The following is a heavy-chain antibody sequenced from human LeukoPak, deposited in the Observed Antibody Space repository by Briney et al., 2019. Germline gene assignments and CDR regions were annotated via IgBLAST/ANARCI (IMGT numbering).Heavy chain of an antibody. CDR1: GGTFSSHS. D-gene: IGHD1-1*01. CDR3: ARGKKRSAQEMAFDY. J-gene: IGHJ4*02. CDR2: IIPIHGTA. Sequence: GASVKVSCKASGGTFSSHSISWVRQAPGQGLEWMGRIIPIHGTANYAQKFQGRVTITADKSTSTVYMELSSLTSEDTAVYYCARGKKRSAQEMAFDYWGQGTLVTVSS. V-gene: IGHV1-69*08.